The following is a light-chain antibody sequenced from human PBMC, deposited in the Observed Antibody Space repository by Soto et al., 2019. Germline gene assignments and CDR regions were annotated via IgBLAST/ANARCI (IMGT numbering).Light chain of an antibody. Sequence: EIVMTQSPATLSVSPGERATLSCRASQSVSNNLAWYQQKPGQAPRLLIFGASTRATGIPARFSGSGSGTEFTLTISSLQSGDFAVYYCHQYNTWSPLAFGGGTKVETK. V-gene: IGKV3-15*01. CDR3: HQYNTWSPLA. CDR1: QSVSNN. CDR2: GAS. J-gene: IGKJ4*01.